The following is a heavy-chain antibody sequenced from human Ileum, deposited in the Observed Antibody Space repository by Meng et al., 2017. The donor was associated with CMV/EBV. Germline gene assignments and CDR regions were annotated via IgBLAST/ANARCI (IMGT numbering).Heavy chain of an antibody. J-gene: IGHJ4*02. Sequence: VYVDDSGPGLLTPPEPLPLPCSASGGSISIYYWSWIRQPAGKGLDWIGRIYISGRTNYNPSLKSRVTMSVDTSKNQFSLNLSSVTAADTAVYYCARGRATAFQSLDQDYFDYWGQGTLVTVSS. CDR3: ARGRATAFQSLDQDYFDY. CDR2: IYISGRT. CDR1: GGSISIYY. V-gene: IGHV4-4*07. D-gene: IGHD5-12*01.